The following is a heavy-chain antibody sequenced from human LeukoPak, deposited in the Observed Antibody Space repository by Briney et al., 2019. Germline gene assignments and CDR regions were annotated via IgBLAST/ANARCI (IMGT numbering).Heavy chain of an antibody. V-gene: IGHV3-7*01. CDR3: ARQVSREGHFDY. CDR2: IKEDTSQK. D-gene: IGHD1-26*01. CDR1: GFTFNNYW. J-gene: IGHJ4*02. Sequence: GGSLRLSCAAPGFTFNNYWLSWVRQGPGKGLEWVAHIKEDTSQKYYVGSVEGRFTISRDNARNSLYLQMNSLRGEDTAVYFCARQVSREGHFDYWGQGALVTVSS.